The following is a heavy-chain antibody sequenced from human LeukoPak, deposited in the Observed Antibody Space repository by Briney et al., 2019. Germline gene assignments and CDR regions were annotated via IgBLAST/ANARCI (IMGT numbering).Heavy chain of an antibody. J-gene: IGHJ4*02. CDR3: ARWSPYCSSTSCYEGGDY. CDR1: GYTFTGYY. D-gene: IGHD2-2*01. V-gene: IGHV1-2*02. Sequence: GASVKVSCKASGYTFTGYYMHWVRQAPGQGLEWMGWINPNSGGTNYAQEFQGRVTMTRDTSISTAYMELSRLRSDDTAVYYCARWSPYCSSTSCYEGGDYWGQGTLVTVSS. CDR2: INPNSGGT.